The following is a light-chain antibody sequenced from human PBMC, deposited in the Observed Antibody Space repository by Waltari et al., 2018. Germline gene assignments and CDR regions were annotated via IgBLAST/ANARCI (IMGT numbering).Light chain of an antibody. Sequence: QSALTQPASVSGSPGQSVTISCTGTSSDVWLVSWYQKHPGKAPKLIIYEDNKRPSGVSAPCPGSKSRNTAALTIAGLQAEDEADYHCCSYAGPWVFGGGTKLTVL. V-gene: IGLV2-23*01. CDR1: SSDVWL. J-gene: IGLJ3*02. CDR2: EDN. CDR3: CSYAGPWV.